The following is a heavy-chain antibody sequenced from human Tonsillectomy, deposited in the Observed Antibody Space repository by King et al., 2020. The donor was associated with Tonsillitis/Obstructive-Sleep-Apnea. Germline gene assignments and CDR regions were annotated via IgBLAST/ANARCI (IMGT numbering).Heavy chain of an antibody. J-gene: IGHJ4*02. CDR3: ARAKRLTRYCSGGSCYKYYFDY. CDR1: GGTFSSYA. V-gene: IGHV1-69*01. CDR2: IIPIFGTA. Sequence: QLVQSGAEVKKPGSSVKVSCKASGGTFSSYAISWVRQAPGQGLEWMGGIIPIFGTANYAQKFQGRVTITADESTSTAYMELSSLRSEDTAVYYCARAKRLTRYCSGGSCYKYYFDYWGQGTLVTVSS. D-gene: IGHD2-15*01.